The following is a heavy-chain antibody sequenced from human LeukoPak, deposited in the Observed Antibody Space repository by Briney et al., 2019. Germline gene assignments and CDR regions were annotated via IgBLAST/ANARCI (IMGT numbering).Heavy chain of an antibody. J-gene: IGHJ4*02. Sequence: GGSLRLSCAASGFTFSSYGMRWVRQAPGKGLEWVAFIRYDGSKKYYADSVKGRFPFSRDNSKNTLYLQMNSLRAEDTAGYYCAKDAYYYGSGSYLGYFDYWGQGTLVTVSS. CDR2: IRYDGSKK. V-gene: IGHV3-30*02. CDR1: GFTFSSYG. D-gene: IGHD3-10*01. CDR3: AKDAYYYGSGSYLGYFDY.